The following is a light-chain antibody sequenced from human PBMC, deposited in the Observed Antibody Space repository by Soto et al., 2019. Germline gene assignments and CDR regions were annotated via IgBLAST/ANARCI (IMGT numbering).Light chain of an antibody. Sequence: EVMMTQSPATLSVSPGERATLSCRASQSVSNNYLAWYQQKPGQAPRLLIYGASNRATAIPDRFSGSGFGTDFTLTISRLEPADFAVYYCQQYGSSRWTFGQGTKVDIK. CDR3: QQYGSSRWT. V-gene: IGKV3-20*01. J-gene: IGKJ1*01. CDR1: QSVSNNY. CDR2: GAS.